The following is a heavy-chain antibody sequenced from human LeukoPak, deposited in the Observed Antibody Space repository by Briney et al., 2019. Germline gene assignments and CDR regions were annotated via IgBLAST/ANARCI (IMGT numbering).Heavy chain of an antibody. CDR3: ARDVRWLRFVFDN. Sequence: ASVKVSCKASGYTFTSYYMHWLRQAPGQGLEWMGIINPSGGNTNYAQKFQGRVTMTRDTSTSTVFMEVNSLRDEDTAVYYCARDVRWLRFVFDNWGQGTLVTVSS. CDR2: INPSGGNT. D-gene: IGHD5-12*01. V-gene: IGHV1-46*01. CDR1: GYTFTSYY. J-gene: IGHJ4*02.